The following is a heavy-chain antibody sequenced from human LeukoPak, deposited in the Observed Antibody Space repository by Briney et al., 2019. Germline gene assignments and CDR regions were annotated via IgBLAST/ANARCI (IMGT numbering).Heavy chain of an antibody. J-gene: IGHJ4*02. V-gene: IGHV3-23*01. Sequence: GGSPRLSCAASGFTFSNYAMSWVRQAPAGGLEWVSSLRGDGETFYADSVKGRFTLSRDDSRNTVYLQLNNLRVEDTAVYYCAKASWVSNVDAVLWGQGTLVTVSS. CDR3: AKASWVSNVDAVL. CDR1: GFTFSNYA. CDR2: LRGDGET. D-gene: IGHD1-1*01.